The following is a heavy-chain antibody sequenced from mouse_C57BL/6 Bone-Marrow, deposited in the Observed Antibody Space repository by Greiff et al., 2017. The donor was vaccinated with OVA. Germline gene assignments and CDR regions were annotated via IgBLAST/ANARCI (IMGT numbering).Heavy chain of an antibody. V-gene: IGHV5-6*02. Sequence: EVKLVESGGDLVKPGGSLKLSCAASGFTFSSYGMSWVRQTPDKRLEWVATISSGGSYTYYPDRVKGRFTISRDNAKNTLYLQMSSLKSEDTAMYYCARRNGYYAFAYWGQGTLVTVSA. CDR2: ISSGGSYT. CDR3: ARRNGYYAFAY. CDR1: GFTFSSYG. D-gene: IGHD2-3*01. J-gene: IGHJ3*01.